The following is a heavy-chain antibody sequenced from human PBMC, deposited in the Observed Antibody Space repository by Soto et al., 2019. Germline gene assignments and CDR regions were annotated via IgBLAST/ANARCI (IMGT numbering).Heavy chain of an antibody. CDR2: INAGNRNK. V-gene: IGHV1-3*01. Sequence: ASVKVSFKASGYTFTSYAMHWVRQGPGQRPEWMGWINAGNRNKKYSKKFQGRVTITRDTSASTAYMEQSSPETEDTAGYYCGRVLRYFGGPAEGWFDSWGQGTLVTVSS. D-gene: IGHD3-9*01. J-gene: IGHJ5*01. CDR3: GRVLRYFGGPAEGWFDS. CDR1: GYTFTSYA.